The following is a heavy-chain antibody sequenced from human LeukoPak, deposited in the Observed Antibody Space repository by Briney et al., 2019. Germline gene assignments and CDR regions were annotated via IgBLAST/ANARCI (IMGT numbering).Heavy chain of an antibody. D-gene: IGHD3-10*01. V-gene: IGHV3-48*03. CDR1: GFTFSSYE. CDR3: ARDPNYYGSGSYQGGY. Sequence: GGSLRLSCAASGFTFSSYEMNWVRQAPGKGLEWVSYISSSGSTIYYTDSVKGRFTISRDNPKNSLYLQMNSLRAEDTAVYYCARDPNYYGSGSYQGGYWGQGTLVTVSS. CDR2: ISSSGSTI. J-gene: IGHJ4*02.